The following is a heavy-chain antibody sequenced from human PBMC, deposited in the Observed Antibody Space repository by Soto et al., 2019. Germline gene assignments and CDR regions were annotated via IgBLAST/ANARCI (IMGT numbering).Heavy chain of an antibody. CDR1: GGTFTRYA. CDR2: IVPISGTT. D-gene: IGHD3-22*01. Sequence: QVHLVQSGAEVKKPGSSVKVSCKVSGGTFTRYAISWVRQAPGQGLEWMGGIVPISGTTNYAQRLQGRVTITTDESANTAHMELSDLTSEDPAVYYCARPYEGGYSSNHHYYYALDVWGQGTTVTVTS. J-gene: IGHJ6*02. CDR3: ARPYEGGYSSNHHYYYALDV. V-gene: IGHV1-69*01.